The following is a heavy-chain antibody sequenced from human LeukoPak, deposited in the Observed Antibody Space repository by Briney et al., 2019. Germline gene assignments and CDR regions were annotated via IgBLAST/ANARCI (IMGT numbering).Heavy chain of an antibody. CDR2: ISHDLTYQ. CDR1: GFTFSGYA. J-gene: IGHJ4*02. CDR3: ARDVNNYFDY. Sequence: GGSLRLSCAASGFTFSGYAMSWVRQAPGKGLEWVAVISHDLTYQAYADSVKGRFTISRDDSKNTLYVQMNSLRTEDTAFYYCARDVNNYFDYWGLGTLVTVSS. V-gene: IGHV3-30*04.